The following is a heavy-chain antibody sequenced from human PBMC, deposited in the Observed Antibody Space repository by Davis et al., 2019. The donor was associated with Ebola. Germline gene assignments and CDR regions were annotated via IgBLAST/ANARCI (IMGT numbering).Heavy chain of an antibody. CDR3: ASTRYCSGGSCYSNNYGMDV. CDR1: GYSFTSYW. CDR2: IDPSDSYT. V-gene: IGHV5-10-1*01. Sequence: GESLKISCKGSGYSFTSYWISWVRQMPGKGLEWMGRIDPSDSYTNYSPSFQGHVTISADKSISTAYLQWSSLKASDTAMYYCASTRYCSGGSCYSNNYGMDVWGQGTTVTVSS. D-gene: IGHD2-15*01. J-gene: IGHJ6*02.